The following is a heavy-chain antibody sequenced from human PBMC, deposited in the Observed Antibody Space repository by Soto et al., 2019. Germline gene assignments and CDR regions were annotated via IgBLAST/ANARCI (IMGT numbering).Heavy chain of an antibody. Sequence: QLQLQESGSELVKPSQTLSPTSAVSGGPTSGTTYSWIWIRQPPGKGLEWIGYIYDSGNTYYNPSLKSQFSISVDRSKNQFSLKLSSVTAADTAVYYCARGQGAAAGHSNFDYWGQGALVTVSS. CDR2: IYDSGNT. D-gene: IGHD6-13*01. J-gene: IGHJ4*02. V-gene: IGHV4-30-2*01. CDR3: ARGQGAAAGHSNFDY. CDR1: GGPTSGTTYS.